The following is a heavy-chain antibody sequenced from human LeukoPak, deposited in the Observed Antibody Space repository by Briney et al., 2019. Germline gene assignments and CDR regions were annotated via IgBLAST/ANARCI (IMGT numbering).Heavy chain of an antibody. J-gene: IGHJ6*02. CDR2: ISSSSSYI. Sequence: GGSLRLSCAASGFTFSSYSMNWVRQAPGKGLEWVSSISSSSSYIYYADSVKGRFTISRDNAKNSLYLQMNSLRAEDTAVYYCARAPHYSNYGPYYYGMDAWGQGTTVTVSS. D-gene: IGHD4-11*01. CDR3: ARAPHYSNYGPYYYGMDA. V-gene: IGHV3-21*01. CDR1: GFTFSSYS.